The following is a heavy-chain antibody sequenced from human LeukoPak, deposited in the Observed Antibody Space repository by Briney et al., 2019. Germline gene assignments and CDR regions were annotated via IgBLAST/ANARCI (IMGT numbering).Heavy chain of an antibody. CDR3: ARGPRVNYYDSSGYSQVGYFDI. V-gene: IGHV3-30*04. CDR2: ISYDGSNK. J-gene: IGHJ3*02. D-gene: IGHD3-22*01. CDR1: GFTFSSYA. Sequence: TGGSLRLSCAASGFTFSSYAMHWVRQAPGKGLEWVAVISYDGSNKYYADSVKGRFTISRDNSKNTLYLQMNSLRAEDTAVYYCARGPRVNYYDSSGYSQVGYFDIWGQGTMVTVSS.